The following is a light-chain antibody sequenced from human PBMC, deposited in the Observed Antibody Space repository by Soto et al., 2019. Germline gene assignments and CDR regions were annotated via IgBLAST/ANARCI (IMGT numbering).Light chain of an antibody. CDR1: SNDVGAYNF. CDR2: DVT. Sequence: QSALAQPASVSGSPGQSITISCSGTSNDVGAYNFVSWYQQHPGRAPKLILYDVTSRPSNVSNRFSGSKSGNTASLSISGLRPEDEADYFCSSYTRTATRYVFGSGTQVTV. V-gene: IGLV2-14*03. J-gene: IGLJ1*01. CDR3: SSYTRTATRYV.